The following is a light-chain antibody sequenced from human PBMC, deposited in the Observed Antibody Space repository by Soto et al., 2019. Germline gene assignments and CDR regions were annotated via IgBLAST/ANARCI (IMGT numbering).Light chain of an antibody. V-gene: IGKV3-20*01. CDR1: QSVSSSY. CDR2: GAS. Sequence: EIVLTQSPGTLSLSTGERATLSCRASQSVSSSYLAWYQQKPGQAPRLLICGASNRATGIPDRFSGSGSGTDFTLTISRLEPEDFAVYYCQQYDSSPYTFGQGTKLEIK. CDR3: QQYDSSPYT. J-gene: IGKJ2*01.